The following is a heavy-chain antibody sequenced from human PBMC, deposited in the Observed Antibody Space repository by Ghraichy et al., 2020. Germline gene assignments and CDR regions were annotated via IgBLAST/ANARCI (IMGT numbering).Heavy chain of an antibody. CDR2: IYYSIA. Sequence: SETLSLTCTVSGGSISSYYWSWIRQSPGKGLEWIGYIYYSIANYNPSLKSRVTISVDTSKNQFSLKMSSVTAADTAVYYCARGGNGQRSERTGSSFDSWGQGTLVTVSS. V-gene: IGHV4-59*01. J-gene: IGHJ4*02. D-gene: IGHD1-1*01. CDR3: ARGGNGQRSERTGSSFDS. CDR1: GGSISSYY.